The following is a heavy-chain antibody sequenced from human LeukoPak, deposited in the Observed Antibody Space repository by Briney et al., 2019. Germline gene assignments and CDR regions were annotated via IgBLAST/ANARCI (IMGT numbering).Heavy chain of an antibody. CDR1: GFTFSSYE. V-gene: IGHV3-48*03. Sequence: QAGGSLRLSCAASGFTFSSYEMNWVRQAPGKGLEWVSYISSSGSTIYYADSVKGRFTISRDNAKNSLYLQMNSLRAVDTAVYYCARDRGSSWSDYYYYYGMDVWGQGTTVTVSS. J-gene: IGHJ6*02. D-gene: IGHD6-13*01. CDR2: ISSSGSTI. CDR3: ARDRGSSWSDYYYYYGMDV.